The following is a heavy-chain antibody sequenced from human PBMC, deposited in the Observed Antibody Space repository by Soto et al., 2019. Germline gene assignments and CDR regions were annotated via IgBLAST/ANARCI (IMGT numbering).Heavy chain of an antibody. CDR3: AHRLGGSSWNDGFFDF. CDR2: IYWDDDK. J-gene: IGHJ4*02. Sequence: QITLKESGPTLVEPTEALALICSFSGFSLTKSPVGVGWFRQPPGKALEWLAVIYWDDDKRYNPSLKARITMTKDTFRNQVALTLTDMEPEDTATYFCAHRLGGSSWNDGFFDFWGQGLPVTVS. V-gene: IGHV2-5*02. CDR1: GFSLTKSPVG. D-gene: IGHD1-1*01.